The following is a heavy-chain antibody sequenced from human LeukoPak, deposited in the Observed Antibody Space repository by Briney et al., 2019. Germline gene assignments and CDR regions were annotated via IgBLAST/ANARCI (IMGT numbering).Heavy chain of an antibody. CDR1: GFTFSHAW. CDR3: TVVNYGSGSYPLGY. V-gene: IGHV3-15*01. J-gene: IGHJ4*02. Sequence: GGSLRLSCAASGFTFSHAWMSWVRQAPGKGLEWVGRIKSKTDGGTTDYAAPVKGRFTISRDDSKNTLFLQMNSLKAEDTGVYYCTVVNYGSGSYPLGYWGQGTLVTVSS. CDR2: IKSKTDGGTT. D-gene: IGHD3-10*01.